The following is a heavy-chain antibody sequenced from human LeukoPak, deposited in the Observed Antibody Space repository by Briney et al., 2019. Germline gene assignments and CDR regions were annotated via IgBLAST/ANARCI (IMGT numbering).Heavy chain of an antibody. CDR1: GFSVSSIY. D-gene: IGHD1-1*01. Sequence: GGSLRLSCAASGFSVSSIYMNWVRQAPGKGGEWVSVIYSGGTTYYADSVKGRFTISRDDSKNTLYLNMNSLRAEDTAVYYCARAPNWRFDHWGQGTLVTVSS. V-gene: IGHV3-53*01. J-gene: IGHJ4*02. CDR2: IYSGGTT. CDR3: ARAPNWRFDH.